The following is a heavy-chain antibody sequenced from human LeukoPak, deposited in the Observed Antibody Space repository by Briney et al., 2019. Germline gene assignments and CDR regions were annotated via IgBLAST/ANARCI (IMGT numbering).Heavy chain of an antibody. CDR3: ARGGGLDV. V-gene: IGHV3-7*03. Sequence: GGSLRLSCAASGFTFSSYWMNWARQAPGKGLEWVASINHNGNVNYYVDSVKGRFTISRGNAKNSPYLQMSNLRAEDTAVYFCARGGGLDVWGQGATVTVSS. CDR1: GFTFSSYW. D-gene: IGHD3-16*01. J-gene: IGHJ6*02. CDR2: INHNGNVN.